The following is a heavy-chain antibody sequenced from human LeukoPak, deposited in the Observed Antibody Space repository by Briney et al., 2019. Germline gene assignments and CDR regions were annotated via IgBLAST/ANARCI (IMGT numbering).Heavy chain of an antibody. CDR3: ARAGYSSGWYRGYDAFDI. D-gene: IGHD6-19*01. V-gene: IGHV1-8*01. J-gene: IGHJ3*02. CDR2: MNPNSANT. CDR1: GYTFTSYD. Sequence: GASVKVSCKASGYTFTSYDINWVRQATGQGLEWMGWMNPNSANTGYAQKFQGRVTMTRNNSITTAYMELSSLRSEDTAVYYCARAGYSSGWYRGYDAFDIWGQGTMVTVSS.